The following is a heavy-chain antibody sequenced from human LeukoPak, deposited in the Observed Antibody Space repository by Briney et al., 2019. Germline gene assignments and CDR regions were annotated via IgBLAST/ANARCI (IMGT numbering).Heavy chain of an antibody. D-gene: IGHD3-22*01. CDR2: ISSSGSTI. J-gene: IGHJ4*02. Sequence: PGGSLRLSCAASGFTFSSYEMNWVRQAPGKGLEWVSYISSSGSTIYYADSVKGRLTISRDNAKNSLYLQMNSLRAEDTAVYYCARDLGRYYYYSSPGYWGQGTLVTVSS. CDR1: GFTFSSYE. CDR3: ARDLGRYYYYSSPGY. V-gene: IGHV3-48*03.